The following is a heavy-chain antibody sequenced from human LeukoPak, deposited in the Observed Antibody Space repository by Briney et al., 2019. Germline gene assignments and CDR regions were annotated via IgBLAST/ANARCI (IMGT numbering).Heavy chain of an antibody. CDR1: GDSVSSNGAA. D-gene: IGHD4-11*01. J-gene: IGHJ4*02. Sequence: SQTLSLTCAISGDSVSSNGAAWNWIRQSPSRGLEWLGRTYYRSKWFNDYALSVKSRITINPDTSKNQFSLQLNSVTPEDTAVYYCATDFVTTVPTGGVDYWGQGTLVTVSS. V-gene: IGHV6-1*01. CDR2: TYYRSKWFN. CDR3: ATDFVTTVPTGGVDY.